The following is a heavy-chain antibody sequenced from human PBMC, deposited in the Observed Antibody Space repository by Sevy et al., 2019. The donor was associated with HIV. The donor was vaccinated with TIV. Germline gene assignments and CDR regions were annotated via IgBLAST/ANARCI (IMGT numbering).Heavy chain of an antibody. J-gene: IGHJ4*02. CDR3: ARRYFDL. V-gene: IGHV3-7*01. CDR1: GFTFDTYW. CDR2: IRQDGNEI. Sequence: GGSLRLSCAASGFTFDTYWMQWVRQAPGQGLEWVANIRQDGNEIYYAESVKGRFTISRDNAKESPYLQMGNLRVEDTGIYYCARRYFDLWGPGTLVTVSS.